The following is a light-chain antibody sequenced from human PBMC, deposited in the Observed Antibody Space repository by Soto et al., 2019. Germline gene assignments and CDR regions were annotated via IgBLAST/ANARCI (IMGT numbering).Light chain of an antibody. CDR2: DVT. J-gene: IGLJ3*02. CDR1: SSDVGGFDY. Sequence: QSALTQPGSVSGSPGQSVTISCTGTSSDVGGFDYVSWYQQHPGKPPKLILFDVTNRHSGVPDRFSGSKSGNSASLSISGLQAEDEADYYCCSYADPYTFVFGGGTKVTVL. CDR3: CSYADPYTFV. V-gene: IGLV2-11*01.